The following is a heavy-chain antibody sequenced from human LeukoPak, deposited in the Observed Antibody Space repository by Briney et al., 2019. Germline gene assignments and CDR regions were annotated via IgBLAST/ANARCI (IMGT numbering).Heavy chain of an antibody. Sequence: SGTLSLTCAVYGGSFSGYYWSWIRQPPGKGLEWIGEINHSGSTNYNPSLKSRVTISVDTSKNQFSLKLSSVTAADTAVYYCARPSYYYGGHAFDIWGQGTMVTVSS. D-gene: IGHD3-10*01. J-gene: IGHJ3*02. CDR1: GGSFSGYY. V-gene: IGHV4-34*01. CDR3: ARPSYYYGGHAFDI. CDR2: INHSGST.